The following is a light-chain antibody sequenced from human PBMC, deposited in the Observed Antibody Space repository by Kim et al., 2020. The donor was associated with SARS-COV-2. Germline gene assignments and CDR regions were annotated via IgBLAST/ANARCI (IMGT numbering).Light chain of an antibody. CDR1: SGHSSYA. V-gene: IGLV4-69*01. Sequence: QLVLTRSPSASASLGASVKLTCTLSSGHSSYAIAWHQQQPEKGPRYLMKLNSDGSHSKGDGIPDRFSGSSSGAERYLTISSLQSEDEADYYCQTWDTGIKMFGGGTQLTVL. J-gene: IGLJ3*02. CDR2: LNSDGSH. CDR3: QTWDTGIKM.